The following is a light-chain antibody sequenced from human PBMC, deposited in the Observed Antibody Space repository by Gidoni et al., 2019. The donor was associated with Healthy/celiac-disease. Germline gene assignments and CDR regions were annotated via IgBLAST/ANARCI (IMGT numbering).Light chain of an antibody. Sequence: QSVLTQPPSASGTPGQRVTISCSGSSSNIGSTTVNWYQQLPGTAPKLLIYSNNQRPSGVPDRVSGAKSGTSAFLAISGLKSEDEADYYCAAWDDSLNGWVFGGGTKLTVL. V-gene: IGLV1-44*01. CDR3: AAWDDSLNGWV. J-gene: IGLJ3*02. CDR1: SSNIGSTT. CDR2: SNN.